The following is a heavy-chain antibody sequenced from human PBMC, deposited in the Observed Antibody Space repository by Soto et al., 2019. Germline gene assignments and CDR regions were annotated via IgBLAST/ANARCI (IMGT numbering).Heavy chain of an antibody. CDR2: IYYSGST. J-gene: IGHJ6*02. D-gene: IGHD6-13*01. Sequence: LETLSLTCTVSGGSISSYYWSWIRQPPGKGLEWIGYIYYSGSTNYNPSLKSRVTISVDTSKNQFSLKLSSVTAADTAVYYCARVQAAAATSLDYYGMDVWGQGTTVTVSS. CDR1: GGSISSYY. CDR3: ARVQAAAATSLDYYGMDV. V-gene: IGHV4-59*01.